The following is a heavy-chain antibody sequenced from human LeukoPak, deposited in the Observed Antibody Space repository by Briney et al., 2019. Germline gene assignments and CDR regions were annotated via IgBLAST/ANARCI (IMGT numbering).Heavy chain of an antibody. V-gene: IGHV3-23*01. J-gene: IGHJ6*03. Sequence: PGGSLRLSCAASGFTFSSYAMSWVRQAPGKGLEWVSAISGSGGSTYYADSVKGRFTISRDNSKNTLYLQMNSLRAEDTAVYYCAKAHGSGSYPRGLYYYYYMDVWGKGTTVTVSS. CDR3: AKAHGSGSYPRGLYYYYYMDV. CDR2: ISGSGGST. CDR1: GFTFSSYA. D-gene: IGHD3-10*01.